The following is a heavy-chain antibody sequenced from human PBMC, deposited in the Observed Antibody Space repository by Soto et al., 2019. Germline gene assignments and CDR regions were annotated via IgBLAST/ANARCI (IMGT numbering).Heavy chain of an antibody. J-gene: IGHJ4*02. CDR2: ISYDGSNK. V-gene: IGHV3-30-3*01. D-gene: IGHD3-22*01. CDR1: GFTFSSYA. Sequence: GGSLRLSCAASGFTFSSYAMHWVRQAPGKGLEWVAVISYDGSNKYYADSVKGRFTISRDNSKNTLYLQMNSLRAEDTAVYYCARTKLLDYYYDSSGYYPFTDWGQGTLVTVSS. CDR3: ARTKLLDYYYDSSGYYPFTD.